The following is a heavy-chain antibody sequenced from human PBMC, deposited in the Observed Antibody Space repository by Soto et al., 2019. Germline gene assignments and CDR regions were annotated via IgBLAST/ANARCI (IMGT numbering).Heavy chain of an antibody. CDR3: AKDPQLRWNYGMDV. Sequence: PGGSLRLSCAASGFAFSSHAVTWVRQAPGRGLEWVSAISGSGSSTYYADSVKGRFTISRDNSKNTLYLQMNSLRAEDTAVYYCAKDPQLRWNYGMDVWGQGTTVTVSS. D-gene: IGHD4-17*01. CDR2: ISGSGSST. J-gene: IGHJ6*02. V-gene: IGHV3-23*01. CDR1: GFAFSSHA.